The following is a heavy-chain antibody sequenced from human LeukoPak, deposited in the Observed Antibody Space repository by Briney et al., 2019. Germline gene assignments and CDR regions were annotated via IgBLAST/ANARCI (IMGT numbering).Heavy chain of an antibody. CDR1: GFTFSSYA. V-gene: IGHV3-30*04. CDR2: ISYDGSNK. CDR3: ARDNTAMGSGWFDP. Sequence: GGSLRLSCAASGFTFSSYAMHWVRQAPGKGLEWVAVISYDGSNKYYADSVKGRFTISRDNSKNTLYLQMNSLRAEDTAVYYCARDNTAMGSGWFDPWGQGTLVTVSS. D-gene: IGHD5-18*01. J-gene: IGHJ5*02.